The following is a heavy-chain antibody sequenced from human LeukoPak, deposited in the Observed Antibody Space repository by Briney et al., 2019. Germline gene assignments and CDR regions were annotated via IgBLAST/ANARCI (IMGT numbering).Heavy chain of an antibody. CDR3: ARDNLPYCTNGVCPPVSKGGYYMDV. V-gene: IGHV3-21*01. J-gene: IGHJ6*03. Sequence: GGSLRLSCAASGFTFSSYSMNWVRQAPGKGLEWVSSISSSSSYIYYADSVKGGFTISRDNAKNSLYLQMNSLRAEDTAVYYCARDNLPYCTNGVCPPVSKGGYYMDVWGKGTTVTVSS. CDR2: ISSSSSYI. D-gene: IGHD2-8*01. CDR1: GFTFSSYS.